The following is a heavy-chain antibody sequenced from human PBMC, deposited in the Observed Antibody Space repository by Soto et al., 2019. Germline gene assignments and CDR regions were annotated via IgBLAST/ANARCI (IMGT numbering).Heavy chain of an antibody. CDR3: ARDRLWFGERAFDI. CDR1: GGPISSGGYY. Sequence: SETLSLTCTVSGGPISSGGYYWSWIRQHPGKGLEGIGYIYYSGGTYYNPSLKSRVTISVDTSKNQFSLKLSSVTAADTAVYYCARDRLWFGERAFDIGGQGTMVPVSS. V-gene: IGHV4-31*03. D-gene: IGHD3-10*01. J-gene: IGHJ3*02. CDR2: IYYSGGT.